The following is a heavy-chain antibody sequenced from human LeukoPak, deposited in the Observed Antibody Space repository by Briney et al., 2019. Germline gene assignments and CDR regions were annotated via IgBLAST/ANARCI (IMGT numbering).Heavy chain of an antibody. V-gene: IGHV4-4*07. J-gene: IGHJ4*02. CDR1: GGSISSYY. Sequence: SETLSLTCTVSGGSISSYYWSWIRQPAGKGLEWIGRIYTSGSTNYNPSLKSRVTMSVDTSKNQFSLKLSSVTAEDTAVYFCAKRGVVIRVILVGFHKGAYYFDSWGQGALATVSS. D-gene: IGHD3-22*01. CDR3: AKRGVVIRVILVGFHKGAYYFDS. CDR2: IYTSGST.